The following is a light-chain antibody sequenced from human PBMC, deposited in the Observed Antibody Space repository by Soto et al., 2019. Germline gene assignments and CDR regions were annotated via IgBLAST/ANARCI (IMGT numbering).Light chain of an antibody. CDR2: STN. CDR3: AAWDDSLNGAV. CDR1: SSNVGSNT. J-gene: IGLJ7*01. V-gene: IGLV1-44*01. Sequence: QPVLTQPPSASGTPGQRVTISCSGSSSNVGSNTVNWYQQFPGTAPKLLIYSTNQRPSGVPDRFSGSKSGTSASLAISGLQSEDEADYYCAAWDDSLNGAVFGGGTQLTVL.